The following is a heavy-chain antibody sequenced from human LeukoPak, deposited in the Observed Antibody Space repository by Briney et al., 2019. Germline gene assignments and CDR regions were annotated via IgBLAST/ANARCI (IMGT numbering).Heavy chain of an antibody. D-gene: IGHD3-9*01. J-gene: IGHJ6*04. CDR3: AKGLYDILTGYYPHPKSYYYYGMDV. V-gene: IGHV1-69*13. CDR1: GGTFSSYA. CDR2: IIPIFGTA. Sequence: SVKVSCKASGGTFSSYAISWVRQAPGQGLEWMGGIIPIFGTANYAQKFQGRVTITADESTSTAYMELSSLRSEDTAVYYCAKGLYDILTGYYPHPKSYYYYGMDVWGKGTTVTVSS.